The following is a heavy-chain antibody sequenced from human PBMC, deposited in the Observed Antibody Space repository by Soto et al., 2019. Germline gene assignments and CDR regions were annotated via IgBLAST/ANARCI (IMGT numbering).Heavy chain of an antibody. CDR2: IYYSASI. D-gene: IGHD2-2*01. CDR3: ARDRTASSSFDI. V-gene: IGHV4-59*01. Sequence: SQTLSVTCSVAGGSITYYWGWLLQSPGKGLEWIGYIYYSASIKYNPSLESRVTISVDTSKNQFSLRLTSVTAADTAVYYCARDRTASSSFDIWGQGTLVTVSS. J-gene: IGHJ3*02. CDR1: GGSITYY.